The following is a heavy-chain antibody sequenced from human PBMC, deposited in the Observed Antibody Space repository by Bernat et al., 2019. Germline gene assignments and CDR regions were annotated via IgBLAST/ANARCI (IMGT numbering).Heavy chain of an antibody. CDR2: ISGSGGST. Sequence: EVQLLESGGGLVQPGGSLRLSCAASGFTFSSYAMSWVRQAPGKGLEWVSAISGSGGSTYNADSGKGRFTISRDNSKNTLYLKMNSLRAEDTAVYYCAKDLTGGYGPLIPSQVSPLDYWGQGTLVTISS. J-gene: IGHJ4*02. CDR1: GFTFSSYA. V-gene: IGHV3-23*01. D-gene: IGHD5-12*01. CDR3: AKDLTGGYGPLIPSQVSPLDY.